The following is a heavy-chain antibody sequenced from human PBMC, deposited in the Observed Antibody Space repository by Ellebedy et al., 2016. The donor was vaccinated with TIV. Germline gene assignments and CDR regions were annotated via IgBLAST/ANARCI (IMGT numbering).Heavy chain of an antibody. V-gene: IGHV3-23*01. CDR1: EFRFSPYA. Sequence: GESLKISCAASEFRFSPYAMSWVRQAPGKGLEWVSSITGSGVTTYYADSVKGRFTISRDNSKNTLYLQMNSLRAEDTAVYYCARDGYSGSYYYFDYWGQGTLVTVSS. CDR2: ITGSGVTT. D-gene: IGHD1-26*01. J-gene: IGHJ4*02. CDR3: ARDGYSGSYYYFDY.